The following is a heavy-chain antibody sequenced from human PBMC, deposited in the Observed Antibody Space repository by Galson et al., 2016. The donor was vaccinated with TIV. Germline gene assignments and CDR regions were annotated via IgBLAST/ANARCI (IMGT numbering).Heavy chain of an antibody. CDR3: ARGSGWTSDY. J-gene: IGHJ4*02. V-gene: IGHV3-7*04. D-gene: IGHD6-19*01. CDR2: IKEDGSDI. Sequence: SLRLSCVASGFTSGPYWMNWVRQAPGKGLEWVAIIKEDGSDIDYVDSVKGRFTISRDDASTSVYLQMNSLRAEDTAVYYCARGSGWTSDYWGQGTLVTVSS. CDR1: GFTSGPYW.